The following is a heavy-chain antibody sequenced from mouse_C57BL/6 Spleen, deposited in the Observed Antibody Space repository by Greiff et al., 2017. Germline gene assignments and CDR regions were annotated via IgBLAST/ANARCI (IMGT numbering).Heavy chain of an antibody. CDR3: ARDTTVVATGYFDV. CDR2: IDPSDSYT. CDR1: GYTFTSYW. D-gene: IGHD1-1*01. Sequence: QVQLQQPGAELVMPGASVKLSCKASGYTFTSYWMHWVKQRPGQGLEWIGEIDPSDSYTNYNQKFKGKSTLTVDKSSSTAYMQLSSLTSEDSAVYYCARDTTVVATGYFDVWGTGTTVTVSS. J-gene: IGHJ1*03. V-gene: IGHV1-69*01.